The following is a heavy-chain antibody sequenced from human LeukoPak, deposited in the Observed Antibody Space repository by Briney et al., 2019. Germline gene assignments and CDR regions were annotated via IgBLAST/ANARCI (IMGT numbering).Heavy chain of an antibody. D-gene: IGHD5-24*01. CDR2: ISGSGSSI. CDR3: ARDRKDGYVDY. V-gene: IGHV3-11*01. CDR1: GFTFSDYY. Sequence: GGSLRLSCAASGFTFSDYYMSWIRQAPGKGLEWVSYISGSGSSIYYADSVKGRFTISRDNAKNSLYLQMNSLRAEDTAVYYCARDRKDGYVDYWGQGTLVTVSS. J-gene: IGHJ4*02.